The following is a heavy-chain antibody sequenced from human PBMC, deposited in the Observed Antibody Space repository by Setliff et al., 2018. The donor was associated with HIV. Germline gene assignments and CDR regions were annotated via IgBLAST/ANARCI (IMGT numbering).Heavy chain of an antibody. CDR3: ARDPNQVGAVAGPLDY. CDR1: GYTFTSHT. J-gene: IGHJ4*02. Sequence: ASVKVSCKASGYTFTSHTIHWVRQAPGQGLEWMGWINTGNGNTKYSQKFQGRVTITRDISASTAYMELSSLSSEDTAVYYCARDPNQVGAVAGPLDYWGQGTLVTVSS. D-gene: IGHD6-19*01. CDR2: INTGNGNT. V-gene: IGHV1-3*04.